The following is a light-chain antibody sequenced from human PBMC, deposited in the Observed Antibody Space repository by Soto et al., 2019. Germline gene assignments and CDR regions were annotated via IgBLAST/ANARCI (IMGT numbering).Light chain of an antibody. Sequence: EIVLTHSPGTLSLSPGEIATLSCRSSQSVHSYLAWYQQKPGQCPRLLIYDASKRATGIPVRFSGSGSGTDFTLIISSLEPEDFGFYYCQQRGGGPHTFGGGTKVDIK. J-gene: IGKJ4*01. CDR1: QSVHSY. CDR3: QQRGGGPHT. V-gene: IGKV3-11*01. CDR2: DAS.